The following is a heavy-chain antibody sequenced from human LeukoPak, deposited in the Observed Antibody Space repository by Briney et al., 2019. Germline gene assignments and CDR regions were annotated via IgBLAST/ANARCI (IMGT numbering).Heavy chain of an antibody. D-gene: IGHD3-3*01. Sequence: ASVKVSCKASGCTCSSYAISWVRQAPGQGLEWMGGVIPIFGTANYAQKFQGRVTITSDESSSTAYTEMSSLGTDETAVYYCATEQAYDFWSGDSYWGQGTLVTVSS. CDR2: VIPIFGTA. CDR1: GCTCSSYA. CDR3: ATEQAYDFWSGDSY. V-gene: IGHV1-69*13. J-gene: IGHJ4*02.